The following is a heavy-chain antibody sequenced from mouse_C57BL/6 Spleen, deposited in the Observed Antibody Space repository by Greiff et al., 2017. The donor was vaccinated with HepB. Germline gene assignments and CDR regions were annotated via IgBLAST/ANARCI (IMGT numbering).Heavy chain of an antibody. V-gene: IGHV2-5*01. Sequence: VKLMESGPGLVQPSQRLSITCTVSGFSLTSYGVHWVRQSPGKGLEWLGVIWRGGSTDYNAAFMSRLSITKDNSKSQVFFKMNSLQADDTAIYYCLLRNYAMDYWGQGTSVTVSS. J-gene: IGHJ4*01. CDR2: IWRGGST. CDR3: LLRNYAMDY. CDR1: GFSLTSYG. D-gene: IGHD1-1*01.